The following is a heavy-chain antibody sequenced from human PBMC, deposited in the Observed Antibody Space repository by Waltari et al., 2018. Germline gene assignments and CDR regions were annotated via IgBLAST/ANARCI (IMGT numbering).Heavy chain of an antibody. CDR3: ARDYYSDYVFDY. D-gene: IGHD5-12*01. CDR1: GYIFTSYG. V-gene: IGHV1-18*01. J-gene: IGHJ4*02. Sequence: QVQLVQSGREVKNPGASVKVSCKASGYIFTSYGISWVRQAPGQGLEWMGWTSAHNDDTNYVQRFQGRLTMTTDTSTNTAYMELRSLTSDDTAVYFCARDYYSDYVFDYWGQGTLVIVSS. CDR2: TSAHNDDT.